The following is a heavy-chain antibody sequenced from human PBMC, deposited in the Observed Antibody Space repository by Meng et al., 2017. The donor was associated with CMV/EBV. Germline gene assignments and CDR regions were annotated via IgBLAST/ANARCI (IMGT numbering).Heavy chain of an antibody. Sequence: ASVKVSCKASGYTFTSYGISWVRQAPGQGLEWMGWISAYNGNTNYAQKLQGRVTMTTDTSTSTAYMELRSLRSDDTAVYYCARDEIGYCSSTSCRNWFDPWGRGTLVTVSS. D-gene: IGHD2-2*01. V-gene: IGHV1-18*01. CDR2: ISAYNGNT. CDR1: GYTFTSYG. J-gene: IGHJ5*02. CDR3: ARDEIGYCSSTSCRNWFDP.